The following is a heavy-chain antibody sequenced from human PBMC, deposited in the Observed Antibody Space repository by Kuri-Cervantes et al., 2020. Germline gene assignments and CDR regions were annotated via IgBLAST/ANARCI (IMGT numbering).Heavy chain of an antibody. J-gene: IGHJ4*02. V-gene: IGHV4-31*11. CDR2: IYYSGST. D-gene: IGHD3/OR15-3a*01. Sequence: SETLSLTCAVYGGSFSGYYWSWIRQHPGKGLEWIGYIYYSGSTYYNPSLKSRVTISVDTSKNQFSLKLSSVTAADTAVYYCAREWTGFDYWGQGTLVTVSS. CDR3: AREWTGFDY. CDR1: GGSFSGYY.